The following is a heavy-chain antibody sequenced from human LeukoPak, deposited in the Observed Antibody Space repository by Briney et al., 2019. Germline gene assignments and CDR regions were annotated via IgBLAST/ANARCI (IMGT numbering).Heavy chain of an antibody. D-gene: IGHD3-22*01. CDR1: GFTFSSYS. V-gene: IGHV3-21*04. CDR3: AKDAAYYDSSGNVDY. CDR2: ISSSSSYI. J-gene: IGHJ4*02. Sequence: GGSLRLSCAASGFTFSSYSMNWVRQAPGKGLEWVSSISSSSSYIYYADSVKGRFTISRDNAKNSLYLQMNSLRAEDTALYYCAKDAAYYDSSGNVDYWGQGTLVTVSS.